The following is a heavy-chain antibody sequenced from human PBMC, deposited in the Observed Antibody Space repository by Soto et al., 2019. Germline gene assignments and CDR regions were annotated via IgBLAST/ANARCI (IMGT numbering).Heavy chain of an antibody. CDR1: GFTFSSYG. CDR3: AKTLGRDFYYYYGMDV. D-gene: IGHD2-15*01. Sequence: GGSLRLSCAASGFTFSSYGMHWVRQAPGKGLEWVAVILYDGSNKYYADSVKGRFTISRDNSKNTLYLQMNSLRAEDTAVYYCAKTLGRDFYYYYGMDVWGQGTTVTVSS. V-gene: IGHV3-30*18. J-gene: IGHJ6*02. CDR2: ILYDGSNK.